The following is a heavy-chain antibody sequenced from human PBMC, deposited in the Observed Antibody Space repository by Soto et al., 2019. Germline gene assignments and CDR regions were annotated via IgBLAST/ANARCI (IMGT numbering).Heavy chain of an antibody. V-gene: IGHV1-8*02. CDR1: GYTFTSYD. Sequence: ASVKVSCKASGYTFTSYDINWLRQATGQGLEWMGWMNANSGNTGYAQKFQGRVTMTRNTSISTAYMELRSLRSEDTAVYYCASRLCISIFGVVIGHHFDYWGPGTLVTVSS. D-gene: IGHD3-3*01. CDR3: ASRLCISIFGVVIGHHFDY. J-gene: IGHJ4*02. CDR2: MNANSGNT.